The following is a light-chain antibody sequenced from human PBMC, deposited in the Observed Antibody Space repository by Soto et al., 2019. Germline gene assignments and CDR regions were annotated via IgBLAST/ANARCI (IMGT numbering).Light chain of an antibody. V-gene: IGLV2-14*01. J-gene: IGLJ2*01. CDR1: SSDIGAYNY. CDR2: EVS. CDR3: SSYTSTSTVL. Sequence: QSVLTQPASVSGSPGQSITISCTGTSSDIGAYNYVSWYQHHPGKAPKFMMYEVSYRPSGVSNRFSGSKSGNTASLTISGLQAEDEADYYCSSYTSTSTVLFGGGTKLT.